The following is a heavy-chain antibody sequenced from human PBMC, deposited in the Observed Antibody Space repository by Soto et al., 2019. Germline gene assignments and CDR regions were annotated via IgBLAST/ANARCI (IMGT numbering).Heavy chain of an antibody. CDR1: GFIFRNFY. Sequence: GGSLRLSCSASGFIFRNFYMSWLRQAPGKGLEWISYISNSGTYKNYADSVKGRFNISRDNSRNSVYLHMNSLTSEDTGIYYCARRQLEAGVWFDPWGRGTLVTVSS. CDR3: ARRQLEAGVWFDP. V-gene: IGHV3-11*06. CDR2: ISNSGTYK. J-gene: IGHJ5*02. D-gene: IGHD1-1*01.